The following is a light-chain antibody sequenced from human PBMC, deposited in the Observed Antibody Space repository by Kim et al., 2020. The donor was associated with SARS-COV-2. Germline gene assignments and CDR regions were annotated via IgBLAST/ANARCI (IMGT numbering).Light chain of an antibody. V-gene: IGLV6-57*01. CDR2: EDN. CDR1: SGSIASNY. Sequence: NFMLTQPHSVSESPGKTVTISCTRSSGSIASNYVQWYQQRPGSSPTTVIYEDNQRPSGVPDRFSGSIDSSSNSASLTISGLKTEDEDDYYCQSYDSSTPVVFGGGTQLT. J-gene: IGLJ2*01. CDR3: QSYDSSTPVV.